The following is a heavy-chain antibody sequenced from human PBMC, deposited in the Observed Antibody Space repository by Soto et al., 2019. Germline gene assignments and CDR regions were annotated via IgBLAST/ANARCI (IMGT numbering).Heavy chain of an antibody. D-gene: IGHD3-9*01. J-gene: IGHJ4*02. CDR3: ALLYYDILTGYSPD. CDR2: ISAYNGNT. V-gene: IGHV1-18*01. CDR1: GYTFTSYG. Sequence: ASVKVSCKASGYTFTSYGISWVRQAPGQGLEWMGWISAYNGNTNYAQKLQGRVTMTTDTSTSTAYMELRSLRSDDTAVYYCALLYYDILTGYSPDWGQGTLVTVPS.